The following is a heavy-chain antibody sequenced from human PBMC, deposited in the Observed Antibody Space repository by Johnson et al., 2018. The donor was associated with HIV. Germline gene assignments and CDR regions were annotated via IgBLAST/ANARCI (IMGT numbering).Heavy chain of an antibody. J-gene: IGHJ3*02. CDR3: ARGGMRGELGAFDI. Sequence: VQLVESGGGVVRPGGSLRLSCSASGFTFDDYGINWVRQAPGRGLEWVSGINWNGGSAGYTDSVRGRFTISRDSAQNSVSLQMNRLRAEDTALYYCARGGMRGELGAFDIWGQGTMVTVSS. D-gene: IGHD1-26*01. V-gene: IGHV3-20*04. CDR1: GFTFDDYG. CDR2: INWNGGSA.